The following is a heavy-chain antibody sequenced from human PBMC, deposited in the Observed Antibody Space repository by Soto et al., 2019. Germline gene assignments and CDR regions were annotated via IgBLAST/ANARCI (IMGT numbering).Heavy chain of an antibody. J-gene: IGHJ4*01. CDR2: TYYRSKWYY. D-gene: IGHD1-26*01. CDR3: ARGEQYSGRIFDY. Sequence: SQTLSLTCAITGDSVSSNSAGWSWVRQSPSRGLEWLGRTYYRSKWYYEYAVSVRGRITINPDTSKNQYSLQLNSVTPEDTAVYFCARGEQYSGRIFDYWGQGTLVTVSS. V-gene: IGHV6-1*01. CDR1: GDSVSSNSAG.